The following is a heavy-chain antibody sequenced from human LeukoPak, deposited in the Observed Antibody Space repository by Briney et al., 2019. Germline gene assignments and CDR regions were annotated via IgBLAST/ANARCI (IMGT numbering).Heavy chain of an antibody. CDR3: ARDVGFWSGYPLFDP. D-gene: IGHD3-3*01. V-gene: IGHV1-2*02. CDR1: GYTFTGYY. J-gene: IGHJ5*02. CDR2: INPNSGGT. Sequence: ASVKVSCTASGYTFTGYYMHWVRQAPGQGLEWMGWINPNSGGTNYAQKFQGRVTMTRDTSISTAYMELSRLRSDDTAVYYCARDVGFWSGYPLFDPWGQGTLVTVSS.